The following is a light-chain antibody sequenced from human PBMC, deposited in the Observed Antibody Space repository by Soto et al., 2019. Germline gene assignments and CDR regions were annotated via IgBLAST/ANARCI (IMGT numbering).Light chain of an antibody. CDR3: QQYGRSPLT. V-gene: IGKV3-20*01. CDR1: QSVNSNY. Sequence: EIVLTQSPGTLSLSPGERATLSCRASQSVNSNYFAWYQQKPGQAPRLLFYGASSRATGIPDRFSGTGSGTDFTLTISRLEPEDFAVYYCQQYGRSPLTFGGGTKVEIK. J-gene: IGKJ4*01. CDR2: GAS.